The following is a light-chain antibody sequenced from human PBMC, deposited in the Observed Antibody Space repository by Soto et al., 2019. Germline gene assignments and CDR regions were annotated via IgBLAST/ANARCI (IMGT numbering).Light chain of an antibody. V-gene: IGKV1-5*03. J-gene: IGKJ4*01. CDR2: KAS. CDR3: QQSYYTPLT. Sequence: DIQMTQSPSTLSGSVGDRVTITCRASQTISSWLAWYQQKPGKAPKLLIYKASTLKSGVPSRFSGSGSGTDFTLTISSLQPEDFATYYCQQSYYTPLTFGGGTKVDIK. CDR1: QTISSW.